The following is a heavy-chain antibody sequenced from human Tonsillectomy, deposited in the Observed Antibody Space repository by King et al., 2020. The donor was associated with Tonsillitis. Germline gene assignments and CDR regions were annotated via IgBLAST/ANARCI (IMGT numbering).Heavy chain of an antibody. J-gene: IGHJ6*03. CDR1: GFTFSSYE. CDR3: ARDRITFYYDSSGPSEAYYMDV. Sequence: VQLVESGGGLVQPGGSLRLSCAASGFTFSSYEMNWVRQAPGKGLEWVSYISNGGGRIYYAYSVKGRFTFFRDNAKNSLYLQMNSLRAEDTAIYYCARDRITFYYDSSGPSEAYYMDVWGKGTTVTVSS. D-gene: IGHD3-22*01. V-gene: IGHV3-48*03. CDR2: ISNGGGRI.